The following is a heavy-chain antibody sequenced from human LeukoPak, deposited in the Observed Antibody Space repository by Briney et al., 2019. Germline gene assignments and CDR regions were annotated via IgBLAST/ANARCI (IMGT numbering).Heavy chain of an antibody. D-gene: IGHD4-17*01. CDR2: IKQDGSEK. CDR3: AREFYGDYVD. V-gene: IGHV3-7*03. CDR1: RFTFSNYW. Sequence: PGGSLRLSCAASRFTFSNYWMTWVRQAPGKGLEWVANIKQDGSEKYYVDSVRGRFTISRDNAKNSLYLQMNSLRAEDTAVYYCAREFYGDYVDWGQGTLVTVSS. J-gene: IGHJ4*02.